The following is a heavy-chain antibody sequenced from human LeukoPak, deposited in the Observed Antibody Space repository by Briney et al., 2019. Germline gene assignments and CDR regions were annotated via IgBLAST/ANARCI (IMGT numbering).Heavy chain of an antibody. CDR3: ARDYYDSSGYYYAHDY. CDR1: GGSISSYY. CDR2: IYYSGST. J-gene: IGHJ4*02. Sequence: SETLSLTCTVSGGSISSYYWSWIRQPPGKGLEWIGYIYYSGSTNYNPSLKSRVTISVDTSKNQFSLKLSSVTAADAAVYYCARDYYDSSGYYYAHDYWGQGTLVTVSS. D-gene: IGHD3-22*01. V-gene: IGHV4-59*01.